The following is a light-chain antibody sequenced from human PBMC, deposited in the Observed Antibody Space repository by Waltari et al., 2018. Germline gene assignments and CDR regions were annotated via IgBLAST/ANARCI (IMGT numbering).Light chain of an antibody. Sequence: DIVMTQSPDSLAVSLGERATIPCTSSQSVLYSSNNKNYLAWYQQKPGQPPKLLIYWASTRESGVPDRFSGSGSGADFTLTISSLQAEDVAVYYCQQYYSSPFTFGPGTKVDIK. V-gene: IGKV4-1*01. CDR2: WAS. CDR1: QSVLYSSNNKNY. CDR3: QQYYSSPFT. J-gene: IGKJ3*01.